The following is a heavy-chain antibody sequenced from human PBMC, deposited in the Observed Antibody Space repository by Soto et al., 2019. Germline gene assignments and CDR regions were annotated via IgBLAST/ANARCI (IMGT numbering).Heavy chain of an antibody. CDR1: DFTISPYW. J-gene: IGHJ3*01. D-gene: IGHD3-10*01. CDR2: IKEDGSVR. Sequence: EVQVVESGGGLVQPGGSLRLSCAASDFTISPYWMTWVRQTPGQGLEFVANIKEDGSVRNYVDSVKGRFTISRDNAKTSLYMQMNSLRAEDTAVYYCGTYQWGGAFNLWGQGTTVTVSS. V-gene: IGHV3-7*01. CDR3: GTYQWGGAFNL.